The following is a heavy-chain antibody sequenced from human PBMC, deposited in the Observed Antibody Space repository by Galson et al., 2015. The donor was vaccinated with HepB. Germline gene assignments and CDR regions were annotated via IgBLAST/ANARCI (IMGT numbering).Heavy chain of an antibody. Sequence: SLRLSCAGSGYTLNSAWMNWVRQAPGKGLEWVARIRTQSEGRTAYATPVKGRFTISRDDSNNALYLHMNNLKPEDTAMYYCTADVPEPLSQIDYWGQGTLVTVSS. D-gene: IGHD1-14*01. V-gene: IGHV3-15*01. J-gene: IGHJ4*02. CDR1: GYTLNSAW. CDR2: IRTQSEGRT. CDR3: TADVPEPLSQIDY.